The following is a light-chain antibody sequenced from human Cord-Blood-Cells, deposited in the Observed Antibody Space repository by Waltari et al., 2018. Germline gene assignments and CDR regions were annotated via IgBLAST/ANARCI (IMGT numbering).Light chain of an antibody. V-gene: IGLV2-23*01. CDR3: CSYAGSSTWV. J-gene: IGLJ3*02. CDR2: EGS. CDR1: SSDVGSYNL. Sequence: QSALTQPASVSGSPGQSITISCTGTSSDVGSYNLVSWYQQHPGKAPKLMICEGSKRPSGVSNLFSGSKSGNTASLTISGLQAEDEADYYCCSYAGSSTWVFGGGTKLTVL.